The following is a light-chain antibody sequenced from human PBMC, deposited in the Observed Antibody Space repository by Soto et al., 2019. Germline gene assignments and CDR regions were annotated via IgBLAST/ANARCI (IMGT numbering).Light chain of an antibody. CDR3: QQYNKWPLT. CDR2: EAS. CDR1: QSVYSN. V-gene: IGKV3-15*01. J-gene: IGKJ4*01. Sequence: EIVMTQSPATLSVSPGERATLSCRASQSVYSNLALYQQNPGQPPRLLVYEASTRATGIPARFSGSGSGTEFTLTISSLQSEDFAVYYCQQYNKWPLTFGGGTKVEVK.